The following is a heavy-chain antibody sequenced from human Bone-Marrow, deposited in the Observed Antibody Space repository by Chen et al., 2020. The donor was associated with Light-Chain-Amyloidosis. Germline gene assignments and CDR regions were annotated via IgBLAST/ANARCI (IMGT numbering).Heavy chain of an antibody. J-gene: IGHJ4*02. D-gene: IGHD6-13*01. CDR2: INKDGTNI. V-gene: IGHV3-74*03. CDR1: GSTFSNHW. Sequence: EVPLVESGGVLVQPGGSLRLSCAASGSTFSNHWMHWVRQAPGTGLVWVARINKDGTNIKYADSVNGRFTISRDNAKNTLYLQMNSLRAEDTAMYYCAREAAGPGTRFDYWGQGNLVTVSS. CDR3: AREAAGPGTRFDY.